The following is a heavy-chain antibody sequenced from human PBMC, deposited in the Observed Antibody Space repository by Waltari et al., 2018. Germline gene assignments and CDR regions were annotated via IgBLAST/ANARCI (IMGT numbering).Heavy chain of an antibody. CDR3: ARNNWNYGILAFDI. CDR1: SGSFSGYY. J-gene: IGHJ3*02. CDR2: INHSGST. V-gene: IGHV4-34*01. Sequence: QVQLQQWGAGLLKPSETLSLTCAVYSGSFSGYYWSWIRQPPGKGLEWIGEINHSGSTNYNPSLKSRVTISVDTSKNQFSLKLSSVTAADTAVYYCARNNWNYGILAFDIWGQGTMVTVSS. D-gene: IGHD1-7*01.